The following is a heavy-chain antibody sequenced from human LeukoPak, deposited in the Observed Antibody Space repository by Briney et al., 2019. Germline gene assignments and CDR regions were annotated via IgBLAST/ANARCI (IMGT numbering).Heavy chain of an antibody. J-gene: IGHJ4*02. V-gene: IGHV4-30-2*01. CDR1: GGSISSGGYY. Sequence: PSQTLSLTCTVSGGSISSGGYYWSWIRQPPGKGLEWIGYIYHSGSTYYNPSLKSRVTISVDRSKKQFSLKLRSVTAADTAVYYCARVDRASDIVAHLDYWGQGTLVTVSS. CDR3: ARVDRASDIVAHLDY. D-gene: IGHD5-12*01. CDR2: IYHSGST.